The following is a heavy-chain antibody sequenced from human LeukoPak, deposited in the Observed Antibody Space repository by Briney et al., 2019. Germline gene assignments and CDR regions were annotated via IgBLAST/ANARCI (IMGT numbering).Heavy chain of an antibody. CDR2: INPNSGGT. CDR1: GYTFTGYY. CDR3: AANVLLWFGELPRGAFDI. Sequence: ASVKVSCKASGYTFTGYYMHWVRQAPGQGLEWMGWINPNSGGTNYAQKFQGRVTMTRDTSISTAYMELSRLRSDDTAVYYCAANVLLWFGELPRGAFDIWGQGTMVTVSS. D-gene: IGHD3-10*01. V-gene: IGHV1-2*02. J-gene: IGHJ3*02.